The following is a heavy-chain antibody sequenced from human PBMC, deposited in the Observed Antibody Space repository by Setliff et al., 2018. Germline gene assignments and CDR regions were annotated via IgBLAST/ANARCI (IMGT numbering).Heavy chain of an antibody. CDR3: ARHKAGITIFGLVINPDAFDI. Sequence: SETLSLTCTVSGGSISSSSYYWGWVRQPPGKGLEWIGSIYYSGSTYYNPSLKSRLTISVETSKNQSSLKLSSVTAADTPVYYCARHKAGITIFGLVINPDAFDIWGQGTMVTVSS. V-gene: IGHV4-39*01. D-gene: IGHD3-3*01. J-gene: IGHJ3*02. CDR2: IYYSGST. CDR1: GGSISSSSYY.